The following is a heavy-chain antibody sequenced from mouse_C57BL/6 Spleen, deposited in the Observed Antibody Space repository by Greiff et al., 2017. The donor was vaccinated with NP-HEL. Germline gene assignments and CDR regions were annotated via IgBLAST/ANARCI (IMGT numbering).Heavy chain of an antibody. CDR3: ARIITTVVAKGYFDY. J-gene: IGHJ2*01. D-gene: IGHD1-1*01. Sequence: EVHLVESGGGLVQPGGSLSLSCAASGFTFTDYYMSWVRQPPGKALEWLGFIRNKANGYTTEYSASVKGRFTISRDNSQSILYLQMNALRAEDSATYYCARIITTVVAKGYFDYWGQGTTLTVSS. CDR2: IRNKANGYTT. CDR1: GFTFTDYY. V-gene: IGHV7-3*01.